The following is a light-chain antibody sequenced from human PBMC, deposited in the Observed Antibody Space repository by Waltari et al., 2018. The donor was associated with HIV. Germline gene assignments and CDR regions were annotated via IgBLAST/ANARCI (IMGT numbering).Light chain of an antibody. V-gene: IGLV2-8*01. Sequence: QSALTQPPSASGSPGQSVTISCTGTRSDVGGYNFVSWYQQHPGNAPKLMIFEVTKRPSGVPARFSGSKSGNTASLTVSGLQADDEADYYCSSYAGSNNLVFGGGTKLTVL. CDR2: EVT. J-gene: IGLJ2*01. CDR1: RSDVGGYNF. CDR3: SSYAGSNNLV.